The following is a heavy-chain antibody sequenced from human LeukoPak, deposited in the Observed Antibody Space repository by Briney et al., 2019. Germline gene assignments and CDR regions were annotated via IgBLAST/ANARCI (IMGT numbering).Heavy chain of an antibody. CDR1: GFTFSSYA. CDR2: FSGSGGST. J-gene: IGHJ4*02. D-gene: IGHD3-10*01. V-gene: IGHV3-23*01. Sequence: GGSLRVSCAASGFTFSSYAMSWVRQAPGKGLQWVSAFSGSGGSTYYADSVKGRFTISRDNSKNTLYLQMNSLRAEDTAVYYCAKTSDYYGSGSAPYYFDYWGQGTLVTVSS. CDR3: AKTSDYYGSGSAPYYFDY.